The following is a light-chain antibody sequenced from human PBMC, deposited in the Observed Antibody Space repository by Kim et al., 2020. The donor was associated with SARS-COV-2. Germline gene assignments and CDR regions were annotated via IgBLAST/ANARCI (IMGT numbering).Light chain of an antibody. V-gene: IGLV3-1*01. CDR1: KLGDKY. CDR3: QAWDSNTAVV. CDR2: QDT. J-gene: IGLJ2*01. Sequence: SYELTQPPSVSVSPGQTASITCSGDKLGDKYTCWYQQKPGQSPVLVIYQDTKRPSGIPERFSGFNSGNTATLTISGTQAMDEADYYCQAWDSNTAVVFGGGTQLTVL.